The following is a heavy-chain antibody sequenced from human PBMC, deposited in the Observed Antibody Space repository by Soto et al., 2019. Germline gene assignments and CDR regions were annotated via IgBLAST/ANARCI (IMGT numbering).Heavy chain of an antibody. J-gene: IGHJ5*02. CDR2: ISGSGSSI. CDR1: GFTFSNYA. D-gene: IGHD6-13*01. CDR3: AKGGDSSSWKNWFDP. Sequence: EVQLLESGGGLVQHGGSLRLSCAASGFTFSNYAMTWVRQAPGKGLEWVSGISGSGSSIYYADSVKGRFTISRDNSKTTLYLKMNSLRAEDTAVYYCAKGGDSSSWKNWFDPWGQGTLVTVSS. V-gene: IGHV3-23*01.